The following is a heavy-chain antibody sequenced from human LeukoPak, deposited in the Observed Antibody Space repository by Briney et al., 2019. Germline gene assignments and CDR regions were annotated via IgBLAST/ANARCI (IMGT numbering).Heavy chain of an antibody. V-gene: IGHV3-7*01. J-gene: IGHJ4*02. Sequence: GGSLRLSCAASGFTFSNYWMTWVRRAPGKGLEWVANIRRDGSETHYVDSVMGRFTISRDNAKNSLYLQMNSLRAEDTAVYYCARDKRDTAMVPFDYWGQGTLVTVSS. CDR2: IRRDGSET. CDR1: GFTFSNYW. CDR3: ARDKRDTAMVPFDY. D-gene: IGHD5-18*01.